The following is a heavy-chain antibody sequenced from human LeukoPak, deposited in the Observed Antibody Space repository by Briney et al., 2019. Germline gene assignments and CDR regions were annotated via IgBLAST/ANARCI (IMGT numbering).Heavy chain of an antibody. CDR1: EFTLRTHW. Sequence: GGSLRLSCVASEFTLRTHWMTWIRQAPGKGLEWVAHNKGDGTGEKYLDSVKGRFTISRDNTKNTLYLQMNSLRAEDTAVYYCAKISYYYDSSGYSPFDYWGQGTLVTVSS. D-gene: IGHD3-22*01. CDR2: NKGDGTGE. CDR3: AKISYYYDSSGYSPFDY. J-gene: IGHJ4*02. V-gene: IGHV3-7*01.